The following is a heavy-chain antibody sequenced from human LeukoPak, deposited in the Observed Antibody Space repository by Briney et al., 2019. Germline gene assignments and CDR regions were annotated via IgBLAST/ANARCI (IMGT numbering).Heavy chain of an antibody. V-gene: IGHV4-34*01. CDR1: GGSFSGYY. CDR3: ARVLRYFDWLLGWFDP. CDR2: INHSGST. J-gene: IGHJ5*02. Sequence: PSETLSLTCAVYGGSFSGYYWSWIRQPPGKGLEWIGEINHSGSTNYNPSLKSRVTISVDTSKNQFSLKLSSVTAADTAVYYCARVLRYFDWLLGWFDPWGQGTLVTVSS. D-gene: IGHD3-9*01.